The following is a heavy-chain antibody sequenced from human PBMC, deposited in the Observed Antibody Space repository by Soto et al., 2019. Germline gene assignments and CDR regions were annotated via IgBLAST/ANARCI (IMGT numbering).Heavy chain of an antibody. CDR3: ARDKAPPFYYYGSGKGGMDV. J-gene: IGHJ6*02. CDR1: GGSISSYY. Sequence: QVQLQESGPGLVKPSETLSLTCTVSGGSISSYYWSWIRQPAGKGLEWIGRIYTSGSTNYNPSLKSRVTMSVDTSNNQFSLKLSSVTAADTAVYYCARDKAPPFYYYGSGKGGMDVWGQGTTVTVSS. V-gene: IGHV4-4*07. CDR2: IYTSGST. D-gene: IGHD3-10*01.